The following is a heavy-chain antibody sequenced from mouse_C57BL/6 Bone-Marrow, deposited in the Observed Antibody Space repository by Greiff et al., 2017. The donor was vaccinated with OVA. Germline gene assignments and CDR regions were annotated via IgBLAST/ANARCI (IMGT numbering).Heavy chain of an antibody. J-gene: IGHJ2*01. V-gene: IGHV1-15*01. CDR2: IDPETGGT. D-gene: IGHD2-5*01. CDR1: GYTFTDYE. CDR3: TRSYSNYGDFDY. Sequence: VQLQQSGAELVRPGASVTLSCKASGYTFTDYEMHWVKQTPVHGLEWIGAIDPETGGTAYNQKFKGKAILTADKSSSTASMELRSLTSEDVAVYYCTRSYSNYGDFDYWGKGTTLTVSS.